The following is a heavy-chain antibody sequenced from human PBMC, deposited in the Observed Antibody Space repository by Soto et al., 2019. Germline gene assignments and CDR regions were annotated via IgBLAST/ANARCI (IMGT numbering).Heavy chain of an antibody. Sequence: QVQLVQSGAEVKKPGASVKVSCKASGYSFTTYYMCWVRQVPGQGPEWMGIINPSGGSATYAQKFQGRATMTSDTSTSTVYMELSSLRSEDTAVYYCARGGYNYGNDYWFQGTLITVSS. V-gene: IGHV1-46*01. D-gene: IGHD5-18*01. CDR2: INPSGGSA. J-gene: IGHJ4*02. CDR3: ARGGYNYGNDY. CDR1: GYSFTTYY.